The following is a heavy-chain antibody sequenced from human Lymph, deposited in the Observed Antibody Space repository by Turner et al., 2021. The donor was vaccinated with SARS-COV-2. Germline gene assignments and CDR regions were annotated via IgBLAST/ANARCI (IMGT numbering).Heavy chain of an antibody. J-gene: IGHJ5*02. CDR3: ARGTYSSSWYGVRNWFDP. CDR2: INHSVSA. CDR1: GGSFRGYY. Sequence: QVQLQQWGAGLLKPSETLSLTCAVYGGSFRGYYWSWIRQPPGKGLEWIGKINHSVSANYNPSLKSRVTISVDTSKNQFSLKLSSVTAADTAVYYCARGTYSSSWYGVRNWFDPWGQGTLVTVSS. V-gene: IGHV4-34*01. D-gene: IGHD6-13*01.